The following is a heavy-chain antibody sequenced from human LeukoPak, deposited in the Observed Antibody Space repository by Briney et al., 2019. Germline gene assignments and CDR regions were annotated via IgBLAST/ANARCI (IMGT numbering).Heavy chain of an antibody. V-gene: IGHV4-31*03. Sequence: PSETLSLTCTVSGGSISSGGYYWSWIRQHPGKGLEWIGYIYYSGSTYYNPSLKSRVTISVDTSKNQFSLKLSSVTAADTAVYYCARGSSLRLLRWNFDYWGQGTLVTVSS. J-gene: IGHJ4*02. D-gene: IGHD4-23*01. CDR3: ARGSSLRLLRWNFDY. CDR2: IYYSGST. CDR1: GGSISSGGYY.